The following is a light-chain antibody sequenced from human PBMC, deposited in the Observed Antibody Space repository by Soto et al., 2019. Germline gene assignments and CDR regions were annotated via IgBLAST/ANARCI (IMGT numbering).Light chain of an antibody. V-gene: IGLV2-14*01. CDR1: TSDVGYYNY. CDR2: EVS. CDR3: SSYTNSNARV. J-gene: IGLJ1*01. Sequence: SVLTQPSSVSGSPGQSITMSCTGTTSDVGYYNYVSWYQQHPGKAPKLIIYEVSNRHSGISDRFSASKSGNTASLTIYGLQVEDEAVYYCSSYTNSNARVLGTG.